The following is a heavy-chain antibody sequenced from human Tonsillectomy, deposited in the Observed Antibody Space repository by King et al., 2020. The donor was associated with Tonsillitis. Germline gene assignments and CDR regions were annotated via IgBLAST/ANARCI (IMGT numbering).Heavy chain of an antibody. CDR3: AKDIGEPDILTGYYYYGMDV. V-gene: IGHV3-43*01. D-gene: IGHD3-9*01. Sequence: VQLVESGGVVVQPGGSLRLSCAASGFTFDDYTMHWVRQVPGKGLEWVSLISWDGGSTYYADSVKGRFTISRDNSKNSLYLQMNSLRTEDTALYYCAKDIGEPDILTGYYYYGMDVWGQGTTVTVSS. J-gene: IGHJ6*02. CDR2: ISWDGGST. CDR1: GFTFDDYT.